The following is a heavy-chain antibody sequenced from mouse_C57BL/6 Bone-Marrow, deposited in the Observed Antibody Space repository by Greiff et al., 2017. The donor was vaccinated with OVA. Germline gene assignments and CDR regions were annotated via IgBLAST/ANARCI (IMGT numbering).Heavy chain of an antibody. J-gene: IGHJ3*01. CDR1: GFSLTSYG. CDR2: IWGVGST. D-gene: IGHD2-1*01. Sequence: VNLVESGPGLVAPSQSLSITCTVSGFSLTSYGVDWVRQSPGKGLEWLGVIWGVGSTNYNSALKSRLSISKDNSKSQVFLKMNSLQTDDTAMYYCASIYYGFAYWGQGTLVTVSA. CDR3: ASIYYGFAY. V-gene: IGHV2-6*01.